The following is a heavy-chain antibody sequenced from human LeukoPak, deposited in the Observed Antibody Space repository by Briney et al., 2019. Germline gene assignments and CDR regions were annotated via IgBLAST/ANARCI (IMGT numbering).Heavy chain of an antibody. J-gene: IGHJ4*02. D-gene: IGHD3-9*01. CDR2: ISSSSSTI. CDR3: ARGSILTGYAW. CDR1: GFTFSSYS. Sequence: PGGSLRLSCAASGFTFSSYSMNWVRQAPGKGLEWVSYISSSSSTIYYADSVKGRFTISRDNAKNSLYLQMNSLRAEDTAVYYCARGSILTGYAWWGQGTLVTVSS. V-gene: IGHV3-48*04.